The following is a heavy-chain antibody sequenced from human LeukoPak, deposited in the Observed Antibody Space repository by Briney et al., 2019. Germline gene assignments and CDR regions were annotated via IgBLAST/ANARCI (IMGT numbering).Heavy chain of an antibody. V-gene: IGHV1-18*01. CDR3: ARGVAGTGWFDP. Sequence: ASVKVSCTASGYTFTSYAMHWVRQAPGQGLEWMRWISAYNGNTNYAQKLQGRVTMTTDTSTSTAYMELRSLRSDDTAVYYCARGVAGTGWFDPWGQGTLVTVSS. CDR2: ISAYNGNT. D-gene: IGHD6-19*01. J-gene: IGHJ5*02. CDR1: GYTFTSYA.